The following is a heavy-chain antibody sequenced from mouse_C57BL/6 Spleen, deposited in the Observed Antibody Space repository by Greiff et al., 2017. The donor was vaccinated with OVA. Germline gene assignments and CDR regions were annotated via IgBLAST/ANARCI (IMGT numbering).Heavy chain of an antibody. CDR2: IYPGSGST. D-gene: IGHD1-1*02. Sequence: QVQLKQPGAELVKPGASVKMSCKASGYTFTSYWITWVKQRPGQGLEWIGGIYPGSGSTNYNQKFKSKATLTVDKSSSTAYMQHSGLTSEDSAVYCCARRVVPDFAYWGQGTLVTVSA. CDR1: GYTFTSYW. J-gene: IGHJ3*01. V-gene: IGHV1-55*01. CDR3: ARRVVPDFAY.